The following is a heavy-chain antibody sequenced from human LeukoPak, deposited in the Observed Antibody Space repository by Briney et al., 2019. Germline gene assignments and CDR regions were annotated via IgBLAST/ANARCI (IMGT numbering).Heavy chain of an antibody. Sequence: GGSLRLSCVASGFTFSTYAMSWVRQAPGKGLEWVSTISGSGGSTYYADSVKGRFTISRDNSKNTLYLQMNSLRAEDTAVYYCAKDYYGSGSYDKFDYWGQGTLVTVSS. CDR2: ISGSGGST. J-gene: IGHJ4*02. CDR1: GFTFSTYA. D-gene: IGHD3-10*01. V-gene: IGHV3-23*01. CDR3: AKDYYGSGSYDKFDY.